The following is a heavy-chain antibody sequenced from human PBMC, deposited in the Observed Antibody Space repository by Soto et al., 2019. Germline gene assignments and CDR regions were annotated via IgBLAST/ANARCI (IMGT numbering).Heavy chain of an antibody. D-gene: IGHD2-15*01. CDR2: VSNSGTST. CDR3: VKDLAASGWFDP. CDR1: GLMFSGYA. J-gene: IGHJ5*02. Sequence: EVKLLESGGGLAQPGESLTLSCAASGLMFSGYAMSWVRQAPGKGLEWVSAVSNSGTSTSYADSVKGRFTISRDNSKNTLYLQMSSLGAEDTALYYCVKDLAASGWFDPWGQGTLVIVSS. V-gene: IGHV3-23*01.